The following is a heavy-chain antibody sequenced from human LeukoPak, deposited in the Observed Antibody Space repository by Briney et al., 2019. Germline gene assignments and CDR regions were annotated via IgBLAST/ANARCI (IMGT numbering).Heavy chain of an antibody. CDR1: GGSISSYY. J-gene: IGHJ6*03. V-gene: IGHV4-59*07. CDR3: ARVEFNDYDSSGYYSPRSYYYYYYMDV. Sequence: PSDTLSLTCTVSGGSISSYYCSWLRQPPGKGLEWIGYIYYSGSTNYHPSLTSRVNISVDTSKNQFSLTLSSITAADTAVYYCARVEFNDYDSSGYYSPRSYYYYYYMDVWGKGTTVTVSS. CDR2: IYYSGST. D-gene: IGHD3-22*01.